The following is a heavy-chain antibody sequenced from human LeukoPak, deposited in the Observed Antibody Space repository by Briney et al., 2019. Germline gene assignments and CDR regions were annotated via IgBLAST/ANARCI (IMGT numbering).Heavy chain of an antibody. CDR2: IIPIFGTA. J-gene: IGHJ4*02. D-gene: IGHD2-2*01. CDR1: GGAFSRLA. Sequence: ASVKASCQASGGAFSRLAISWVRQAPGQGRGWMGGIIPIFGTAIYAQKFQGRVTITADESTSTAYMELSSLRSEDTAVYYSARGKSLGYCSSTSCSNYIDYCGQGALV. CDR3: ARGKSLGYCSSTSCSNYIDY. V-gene: IGHV1-69*13.